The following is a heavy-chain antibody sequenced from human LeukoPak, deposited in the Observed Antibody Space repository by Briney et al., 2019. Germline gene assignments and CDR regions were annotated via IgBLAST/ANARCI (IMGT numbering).Heavy chain of an antibody. Sequence: SETLSLTCTVSGGSISSGADYWSWIRQHPGKGLEWIGYIYYSGSTYYNPSLKSRVTISVDTSKNQFSLKLSSVTAADTAVYYCARDTLRSPNYYYYGMDVWGQGTTVTVSS. CDR1: GGSISSGADY. V-gene: IGHV4-31*03. CDR3: ARDTLRSPNYYYYGMDV. D-gene: IGHD3-10*01. CDR2: IYYSGST. J-gene: IGHJ6*02.